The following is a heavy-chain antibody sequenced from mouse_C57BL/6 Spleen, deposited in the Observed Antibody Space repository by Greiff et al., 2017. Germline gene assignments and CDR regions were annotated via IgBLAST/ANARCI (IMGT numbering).Heavy chain of an antibody. Sequence: VQLQQSVAELVRPGASVKLSCTASGFSIKNTYMHWVKQRPEQGLEWIGRIDPANGNTKYAPKFQGKATITADTSSNTAYLQLSSLTSEDTAIYYCARSGGLPPYYWGQGTSVTVSS. CDR2: IDPANGNT. J-gene: IGHJ4*01. V-gene: IGHV14-3*01. CDR1: GFSIKNTY. CDR3: ARSGGLPPYY. D-gene: IGHD2-2*01.